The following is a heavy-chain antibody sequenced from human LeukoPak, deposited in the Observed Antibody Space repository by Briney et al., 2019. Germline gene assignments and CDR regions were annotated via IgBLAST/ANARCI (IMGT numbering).Heavy chain of an antibody. CDR2: INHSGST. D-gene: IGHD3-3*01. CDR1: GGSFSGYY. J-gene: IGHJ4*02. V-gene: IGHV4-34*01. Sequence: SETLSLTCAVHGGSFSGYYWSWIRQPPGKGLEWIGEINHSGSTNYNPSLKSRVTISVDTSKNQFSLKLSSVTAADTAVYYCARGAIITIFGVARPFDYWGQGTLVTVSS. CDR3: ARGAIITIFGVARPFDY.